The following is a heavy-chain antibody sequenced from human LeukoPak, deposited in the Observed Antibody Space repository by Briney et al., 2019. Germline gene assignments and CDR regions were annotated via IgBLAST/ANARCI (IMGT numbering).Heavy chain of an antibody. J-gene: IGHJ4*02. D-gene: IGHD3-22*01. CDR3: ARKAWSGYYYDY. CDR2: INPSGGST. CDR1: GYTFTSYY. Sequence: ASVKVSCRASGYTFTSYYMHWVRQAPGQGLEWMGIINPSGGSTSYAQKFQGRVTMTRDTSTSTVYMELSSLRSEDTAVYYCARKAWSGYYYDYWGQGTLVTVSS. V-gene: IGHV1-46*01.